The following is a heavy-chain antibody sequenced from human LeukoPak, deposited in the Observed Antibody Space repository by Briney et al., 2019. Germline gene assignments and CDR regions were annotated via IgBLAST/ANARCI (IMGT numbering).Heavy chain of an antibody. V-gene: IGHV4-59*01. J-gene: IGHJ5*02. CDR1: GGSITNYY. CDR3: ARERYSSGQSRRFDP. CDR2: IYNSGST. Sequence: PSETLSLTCSVSGGSITNYYWTWIRQPPGKGLEWIGNIYNSGSTNYNPSLKSRVTISGDTSKNQFSLKLSSVTAADTAMYYCARERYSSGQSRRFDPWGQGTLVTVSS. D-gene: IGHD6-19*01.